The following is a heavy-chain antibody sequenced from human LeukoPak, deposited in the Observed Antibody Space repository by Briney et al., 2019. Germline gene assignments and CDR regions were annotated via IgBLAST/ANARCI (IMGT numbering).Heavy chain of an antibody. CDR3: AKLVDYYGSGSYFNYYYYYGMDV. D-gene: IGHD3-10*01. CDR1: GFTFSSYG. Sequence: GGSLRLSCAASGFTFSSYGMHWVRQAPGKGLEWVAVIWYDGSNKYYADSVKGRFTISRDNSKNTLYLQMNSLRAEDTAVYHCAKLVDYYGSGSYFNYYYYYGMDVWGQGTTVTVSS. CDR2: IWYDGSNK. V-gene: IGHV3-33*06. J-gene: IGHJ6*02.